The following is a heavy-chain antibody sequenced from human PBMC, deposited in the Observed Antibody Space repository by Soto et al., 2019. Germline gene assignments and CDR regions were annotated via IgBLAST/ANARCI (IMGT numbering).Heavy chain of an antibody. CDR1: GYTFTGYY. V-gene: IGHV1-2*04. D-gene: IGHD3-22*01. Sequence: ASVKVSCKASGYTFTGYYMHWVRQAPGQGLEWMGWINPNSGGTNYAQKFQGWVTMTRDTSISTAYMELSRLRSDDTAVYYCARDRRGSSGYPLYYYYYYGMDVWGQGTTVTVSS. CDR3: ARDRRGSSGYPLYYYYYYGMDV. CDR2: INPNSGGT. J-gene: IGHJ6*02.